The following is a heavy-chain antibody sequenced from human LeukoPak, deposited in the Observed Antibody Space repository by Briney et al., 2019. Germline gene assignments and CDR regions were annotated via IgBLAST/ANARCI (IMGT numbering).Heavy chain of an antibody. V-gene: IGHV3-21*01. CDR1: GFTFSSYS. J-gene: IGHJ4*02. D-gene: IGHD6-13*01. Sequence: GGSLRLSCAASGFTFSSYSMNWVRQAPGKGLEWVSSISSSSYIYYADSVKGRFTISRDNAKNSLYLQMNSLRAEDTAVYYCARDRVAAGIFDYWGQGTLVTVSS. CDR3: ARDRVAAGIFDY. CDR2: ISSSSYI.